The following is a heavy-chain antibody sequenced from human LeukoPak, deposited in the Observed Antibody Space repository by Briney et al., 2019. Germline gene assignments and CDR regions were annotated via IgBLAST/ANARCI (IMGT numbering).Heavy chain of an antibody. V-gene: IGHV4-34*01. CDR2: INHSGST. D-gene: IGHD3-22*01. J-gene: IGHJ4*02. CDR1: GGSFSGHY. Sequence: SETLSLTCAVYGGSFSGHYWSWIRQPPGKGLEWIGEINHSGSTNYNPSLKSRVTISVDTSKNQFSLKLSSVTAADTAVYYCARGFKYYYDRWGQGTLVTVSS. CDR3: ARGFKYYYDR.